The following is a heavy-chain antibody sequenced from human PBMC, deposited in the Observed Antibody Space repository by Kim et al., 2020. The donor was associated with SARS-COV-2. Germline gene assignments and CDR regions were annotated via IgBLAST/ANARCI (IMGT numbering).Heavy chain of an antibody. Sequence: SETLSLTCTVSGGSISSSSYYWGWIRQPPGKGLEWIGSIYYSGSTYYNPSLKSRVTISVDTSKNQFSLKLSSVTAADTAVYYCARHSGMVPNYFDYWGQGTLVTVSS. V-gene: IGHV4-39*01. CDR2: IYYSGST. CDR3: ARHSGMVPNYFDY. CDR1: GGSISSSSYY. D-gene: IGHD1-26*01. J-gene: IGHJ4*02.